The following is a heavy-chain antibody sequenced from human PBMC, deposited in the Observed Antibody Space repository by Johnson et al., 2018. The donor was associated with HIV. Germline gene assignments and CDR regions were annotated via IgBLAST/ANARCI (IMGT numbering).Heavy chain of an antibody. CDR3: ARGTTAMGDDVFDI. CDR2: ISYDGSNK. V-gene: IGHV3-30-3*01. D-gene: IGHD5-18*01. CDR1: GFTFSSYA. J-gene: IGHJ3*02. Sequence: QVQLMESGGGVVQPGRSLRLSCAASGFTFSSYAMHWVRQAPGKGLDWVAVISYDGSNKHYADSVKGRFTISRDNSKNTLYLQMNSLRAEDTALFYCARGTTAMGDDVFDIWGQGTMVTVSS.